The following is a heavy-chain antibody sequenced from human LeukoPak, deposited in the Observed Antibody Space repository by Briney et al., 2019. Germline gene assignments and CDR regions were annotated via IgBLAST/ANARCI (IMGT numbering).Heavy chain of an antibody. J-gene: IGHJ4*02. D-gene: IGHD3-10*01. V-gene: IGHV4-34*01. Sequence: SETLSLTCAVYGGSFSGYYWSWIRQPPGKGLEWIGEINHSGSTNYNPPLKSRVTISVDTSKNQFSLKLSSVTAADTAVYYCARGSMVRGVISYFDYWGQGTLVTVSS. CDR3: ARGSMVRGVISYFDY. CDR1: GGSFSGYY. CDR2: INHSGST.